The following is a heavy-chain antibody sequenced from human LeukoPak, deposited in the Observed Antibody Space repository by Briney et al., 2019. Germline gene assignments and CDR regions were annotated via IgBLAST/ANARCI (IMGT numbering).Heavy chain of an antibody. D-gene: IGHD2-2*01. CDR1: GFTFTSSA. Sequence: SVKVSCKASGFTFTSSAVQWVRQARGQRLEWIGWIVVGSGNTNYAQKFQERVTITRDMSTSTAYMELSSLRSEDTAVYYCAVYCSSASCPPNWFDPWGQGTLVTVSS. V-gene: IGHV1-58*01. CDR3: AVYCSSASCPPNWFDP. CDR2: IVVGSGNT. J-gene: IGHJ5*02.